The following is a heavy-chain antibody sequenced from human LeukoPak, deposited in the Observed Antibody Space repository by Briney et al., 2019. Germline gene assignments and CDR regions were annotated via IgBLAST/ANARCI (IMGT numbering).Heavy chain of an antibody. D-gene: IGHD4-17*01. CDR3: ASNGDPPENDYYYYYYMDV. CDR2: ISSSSSYI. V-gene: IGHV3-21*04. Sequence: GGSLRLSCAASGFTFSSYSMNWVRQAPGKGLEWVSSISSSSSYIFYADSVKGRFTISRDNAKNSLYLQMNSLGPEDTAVYYCASNGDPPENDYYYYYYMDVWGKGTTVTVSS. CDR1: GFTFSSYS. J-gene: IGHJ6*03.